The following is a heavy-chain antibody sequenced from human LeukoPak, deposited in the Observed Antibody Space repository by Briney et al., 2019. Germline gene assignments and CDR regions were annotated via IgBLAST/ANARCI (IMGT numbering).Heavy chain of an antibody. CDR1: GYTFTSYG. CDR3: ARGAYGDYVGDY. CDR2: INPSGGST. D-gene: IGHD4-17*01. V-gene: IGHV1-46*01. Sequence: GASVKVSCKASGYTFTSYGISWVRQAPGQGLEWMGIINPSGGSTSYAQKFQGRVTMTRDTSTSTVYMELSSLRSEDTAVYYCARGAYGDYVGDYWGQGTLVTVSS. J-gene: IGHJ4*02.